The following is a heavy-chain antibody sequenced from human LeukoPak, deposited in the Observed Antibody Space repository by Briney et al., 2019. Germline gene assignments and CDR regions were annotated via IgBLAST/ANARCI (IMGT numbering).Heavy chain of an antibody. J-gene: IGHJ4*02. V-gene: IGHV4-31*03. D-gene: IGHD5-24*01. CDR1: GGSISSGSQY. Sequence: SQTLSLTCTVSGGSISSGSQYWSWIRQHPGKGLEWIGCIYDSRFTYYNPSLKSRVTISVDLSENQLSLKMSSVTAADTAVYYCAGGLDSGKMAYWGQGTLVTVSS. CDR3: AGGLDSGKMAY. CDR2: IYDSRFT.